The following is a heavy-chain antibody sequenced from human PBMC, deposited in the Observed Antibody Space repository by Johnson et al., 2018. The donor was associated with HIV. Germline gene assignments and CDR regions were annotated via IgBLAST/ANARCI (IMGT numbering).Heavy chain of an antibody. CDR2: AKSKTDGGTI. J-gene: IGHJ3*02. Sequence: VESGGSLRVSCAASGFTFSNAWMSWVRQAQGNGLEWVGLAKSKTDGGTIDYAAAVKGRFIISRDDSKNTIYLKMNGLKTEDTAVYYCTTMSALWVGDLHVFGDGFDIWGQGTMVTVSS. V-gene: IGHV3-15*01. CDR3: TTMSALWVGDLHVFGDGFDI. CDR1: GFTFSNAW. D-gene: IGHD3-10*01.